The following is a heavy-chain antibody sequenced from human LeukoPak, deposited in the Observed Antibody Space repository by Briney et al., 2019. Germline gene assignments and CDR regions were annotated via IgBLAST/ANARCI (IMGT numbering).Heavy chain of an antibody. J-gene: IGHJ6*02. Sequence: ASVKVSCKASGYTFTSYYMHWVRQAPGQGLEWMGIINPSGGSTSYAQKFQGRVTMTRDTSTSTVYMELSSLRSEDTAVYYCARDSKGSYSKYGMDVWGQGTTVTVSS. CDR1: GYTFTSYY. CDR2: INPSGGST. V-gene: IGHV1-46*01. CDR3: ARDSKGSYSKYGMDV. D-gene: IGHD1-26*01.